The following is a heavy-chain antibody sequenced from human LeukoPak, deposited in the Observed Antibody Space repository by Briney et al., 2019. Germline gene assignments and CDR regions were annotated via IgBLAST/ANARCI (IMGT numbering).Heavy chain of an antibody. D-gene: IGHD2-21*02. Sequence: GGSLRLSCTASGFTFIGYAMHWVRQAPGKGLVWVSRINPDGSRTSYADSVNGRFTISRDNPKNTLSLHMNSLRADDAGVYYCARELPREVTLDSWGQGTLVTVSS. CDR2: INPDGSRT. J-gene: IGHJ5*01. V-gene: IGHV3-74*01. CDR1: GFTFIGYA. CDR3: ARELPREVTLDS.